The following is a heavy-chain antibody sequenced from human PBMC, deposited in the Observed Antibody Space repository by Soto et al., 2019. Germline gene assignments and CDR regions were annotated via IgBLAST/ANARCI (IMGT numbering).Heavy chain of an antibody. CDR3: ARSGYYGSGSYYRSDAFDI. V-gene: IGHV4-30-4*01. Sequence: QVQLQESGPGLVKPSQTLSLTCTVSGGSISSGDYYWSWIRQPPGKGRGWIGYIYYIGSTDYNPSLKSRVTISVDTSKNQFSLKLSSVTAADTAVYYCARSGYYGSGSYYRSDAFDIWGQGTMVTVSS. J-gene: IGHJ3*02. D-gene: IGHD3-10*01. CDR2: IYYIGST. CDR1: GGSISSGDYY.